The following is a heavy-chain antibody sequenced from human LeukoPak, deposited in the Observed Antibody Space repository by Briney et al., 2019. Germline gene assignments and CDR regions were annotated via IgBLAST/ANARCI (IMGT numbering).Heavy chain of an antibody. V-gene: IGHV3-23*01. Sequence: GGSLRLSCAASGFIFRSYAMHWVRQAPGKGLEWVSAISNTGGSTYYADSVKGRFTISRDKSKNTLSLQMNSLRAEDTAVYYCAQQVGYCSSGSCYFTYWGQGTLVTVSS. CDR3: AQQVGYCSSGSCYFTY. D-gene: IGHD2-15*01. CDR2: ISNTGGST. J-gene: IGHJ1*01. CDR1: GFIFRSYA.